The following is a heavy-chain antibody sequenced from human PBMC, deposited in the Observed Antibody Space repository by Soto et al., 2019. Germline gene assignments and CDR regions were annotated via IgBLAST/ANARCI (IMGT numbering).Heavy chain of an antibody. CDR2: IWYDGSNK. V-gene: IGHV3-33*01. CDR3: ARDVVTASYYYYGMDV. D-gene: IGHD2-21*02. Sequence: QVQLVESGGGVVQPGRSLRLSCAASGFTFSSYGMHWVRQAPGKGLEWVAVIWYDGSNKYYADSVKGRFTISRDNSKNTKYLQMNSLRAEDTAVYYGARDVVTASYYYYGMDVWGQGTTVTVSS. CDR1: GFTFSSYG. J-gene: IGHJ6*02.